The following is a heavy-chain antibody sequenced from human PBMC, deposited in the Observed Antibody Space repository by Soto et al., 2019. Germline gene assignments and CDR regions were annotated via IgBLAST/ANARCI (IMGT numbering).Heavy chain of an antibody. J-gene: IGHJ6*02. CDR1: GYTFTSYG. CDR3: ARGPPISSGSYSPFYYYYGMDV. V-gene: IGHV1-18*01. CDR2: ISAYNGNT. Sequence: QVQLVQSGAEVKKPGASVKVSCKASGYTFTSYGISWVRQAPGQGLEWMGWISAYNGNTNYAQKLQGRVTMTTDTSASTAYMELRSLRSDDTAVYYCARGPPISSGSYSPFYYYYGMDVWGQGTTVTVSS. D-gene: IGHD3-10*01.